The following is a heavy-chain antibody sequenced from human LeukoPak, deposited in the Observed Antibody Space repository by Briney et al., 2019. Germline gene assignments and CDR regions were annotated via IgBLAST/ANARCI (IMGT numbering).Heavy chain of an antibody. J-gene: IGHJ4*02. V-gene: IGHV3-23*01. CDR1: GFTFSSYA. CDR2: ISGSGGST. D-gene: IGHD3-3*01. CDR3: AKVRADFWSGYYFDY. Sequence: GGSLRPSCAASGFTFSSYAMSWVRQAPGKGLEWVSAISGSGGSTYYADSVKGRFTISRDNSKNTLYLQMNSLRAEDTAVYYCAKVRADFWSGYYFDYWGQGTLVTVSS.